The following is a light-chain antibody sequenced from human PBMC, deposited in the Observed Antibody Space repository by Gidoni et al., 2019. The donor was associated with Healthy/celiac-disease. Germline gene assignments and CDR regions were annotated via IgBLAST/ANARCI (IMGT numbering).Light chain of an antibody. CDR1: QSVDSY. Sequence: EIVLTQSPATLSLSPGERATLSCRASQSVDSYLAWYQQKPGQAPRLLISDASNRATGIPARFSGSGSGTDFTLTISSLEPEDFAVYYCQLRNNWPPYTFGQGTKLEIK. CDR3: QLRNNWPPYT. V-gene: IGKV3-11*01. CDR2: DAS. J-gene: IGKJ2*01.